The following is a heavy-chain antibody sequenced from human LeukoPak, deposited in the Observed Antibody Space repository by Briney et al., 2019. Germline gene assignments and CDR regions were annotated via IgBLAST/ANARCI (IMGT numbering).Heavy chain of an antibody. J-gene: IGHJ4*02. D-gene: IGHD4-23*01. Sequence: SETLSLTCTVSGGSVSSGSYYWSWIRQPPGKGLEWIGYIYYSGSTNYNPSLKSRVTISIDTSKNQFSLKLTSVTAADTAVYYCARGRGYGGTYYFDYWGQGTLVTVSS. CDR1: GGSVSSGSYY. CDR3: ARGRGYGGTYYFDY. CDR2: IYYSGST. V-gene: IGHV4-61*01.